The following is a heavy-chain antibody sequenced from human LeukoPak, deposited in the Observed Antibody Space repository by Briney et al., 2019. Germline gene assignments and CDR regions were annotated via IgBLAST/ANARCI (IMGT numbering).Heavy chain of an antibody. CDR3: ARRYCSGGSCYSSFDP. CDR1: GYSFTSYW. CDR2: NYPGDSDT. Sequence: GESLKISCKGSGYSFTSYWIGWVRQMPGKGLEWMGINYPGDSDTRYSPSFQGQVTISADKSISTAYLQWSSLKASDTAMYYCARRYCSGGSCYSSFDPWGQGTLVTVSS. J-gene: IGHJ5*02. D-gene: IGHD2-15*01. V-gene: IGHV5-51*01.